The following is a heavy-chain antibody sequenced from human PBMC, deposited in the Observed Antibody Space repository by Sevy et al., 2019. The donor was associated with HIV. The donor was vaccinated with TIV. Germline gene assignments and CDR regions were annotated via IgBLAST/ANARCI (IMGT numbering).Heavy chain of an antibody. Sequence: GGSLRLSCAASGFSFSGYAMSWVRQAPGKGLEWVSGVRSRGGSTFYADSVKGRFTISRDNSKNTLYLQMNSLRAEDTAIYYCAKEGAAIGIPYFDYWGQRTLVTVSS. CDR2: VRSRGGST. CDR1: GFSFSGYA. V-gene: IGHV3-23*01. J-gene: IGHJ4*02. D-gene: IGHD1-26*01. CDR3: AKEGAAIGIPYFDY.